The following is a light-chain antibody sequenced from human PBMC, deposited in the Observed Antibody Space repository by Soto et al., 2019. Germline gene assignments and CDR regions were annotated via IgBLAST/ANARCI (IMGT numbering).Light chain of an antibody. CDR3: QQLHGYPIT. J-gene: IGKJ5*01. CDR1: QGIDTS. CDR2: AAS. Sequence: LLTKYKSSLSASVGDRVTITCRASQGIDTSLAWYQQKPGKAPKLLIYAASNFQSGVPSRFSGSGSGTHFTLTISSLQPEDFATYYCQQLHGYPITFGQGTLLEIK. V-gene: IGKV1-9*01.